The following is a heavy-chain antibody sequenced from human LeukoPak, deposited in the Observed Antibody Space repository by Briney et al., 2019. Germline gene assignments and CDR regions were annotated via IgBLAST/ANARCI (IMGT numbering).Heavy chain of an antibody. D-gene: IGHD1-26*01. J-gene: IGHJ4*02. V-gene: IGHV3-64*01. CDR1: GFTFSSYA. Sequence: GGSLRLSCAASGFTFSSYAMHWVRQAPGKGLEYVSAISSNGGSTYYANSVKGRFTISRDNSKNTLYLQMGSLRAEDMAVYYCASSSMGATSSPLDYWGQGTLVTVSS. CDR3: ASSSMGATSSPLDY. CDR2: ISSNGGST.